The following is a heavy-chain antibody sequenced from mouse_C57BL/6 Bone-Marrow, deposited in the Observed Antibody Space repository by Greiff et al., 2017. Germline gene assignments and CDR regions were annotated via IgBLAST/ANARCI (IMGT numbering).Heavy chain of an antibody. CDR2: IYPGDGDT. CDR1: GYAFSSYW. Sequence: QVQLQQSGAELVKPGASVKISCKASGYAFSSYWMNWVKQRPGKGLEWIGQIYPGDGDTNYNGKLKGKATLTADKSSSTAYMQLSSLTSEDSAVYFCARRYGSSSFWYFDVWGTGTTVTVSS. J-gene: IGHJ1*03. V-gene: IGHV1-80*01. D-gene: IGHD1-1*01. CDR3: ARRYGSSSFWYFDV.